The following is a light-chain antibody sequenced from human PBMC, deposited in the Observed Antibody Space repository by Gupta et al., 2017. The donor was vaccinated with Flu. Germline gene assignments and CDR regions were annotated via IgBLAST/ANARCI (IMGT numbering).Light chain of an antibody. Sequence: IVLTQSPGTLSLSPGERATFSCRASQSVTSSYLAWYQQKPGQGPRLLIYGASSRATGIPDSFSGSGSGTDFTLTISRLEPEDFAVYYCQQYGSSPLTFGGGTKVEIK. V-gene: IGKV3-20*01. CDR3: QQYGSSPLT. CDR2: GAS. CDR1: QSVTSSY. J-gene: IGKJ4*01.